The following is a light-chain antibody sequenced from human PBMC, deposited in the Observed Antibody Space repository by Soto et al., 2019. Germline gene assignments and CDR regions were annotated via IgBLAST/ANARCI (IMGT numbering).Light chain of an antibody. J-gene: IGLJ2*01. Sequence: QSVLTQPASVSGSPGQSITISCTGTSSNVGSYKLVSWYQQHPGKAPKLMIFEVNKRPSGVSNRCSGSKSGNTASLTISGLQAEDEADYYCCSYAGSNNVVFGGGTKLTVL. CDR3: CSYAGSNNVV. CDR2: EVN. V-gene: IGLV2-23*02. CDR1: SSNVGSYKL.